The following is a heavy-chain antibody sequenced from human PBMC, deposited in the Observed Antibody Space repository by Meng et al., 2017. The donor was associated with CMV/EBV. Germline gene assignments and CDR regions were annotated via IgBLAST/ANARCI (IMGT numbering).Heavy chain of an antibody. CDR2: IKHDGSEK. D-gene: IGHD6-6*01. J-gene: IGHJ4*02. V-gene: IGHV3-7*01. CDR3: ARKGGGSSPAFFDY. Sequence: GESLKISCAASGFTFSSYWMSWVRQAPGKGLEWVANIKHDGSEKYYVDSVKGRFTISRDNAKNSLYLQMNSLRAEDTAVYYCARKGGGSSPAFFDYWGQGTLVTVSS. CDR1: GFTFSSYW.